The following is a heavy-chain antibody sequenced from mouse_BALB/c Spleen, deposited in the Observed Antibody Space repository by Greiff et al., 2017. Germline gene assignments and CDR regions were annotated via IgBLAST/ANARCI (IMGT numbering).Heavy chain of an antibody. D-gene: IGHD2-4*01. CDR3: AREDNDYDAWFAY. J-gene: IGHJ3*01. CDR2: INSNGGST. V-gene: IGHV5-6-3*01. CDR1: GFTFSSYG. Sequence: DVMLVESGGGLVQPGGSLKLSCAASGFTFSSYGMSWVRQTPDKRLELVATINSNGGSTYYPDSVKGRFTISRDNAKNTLYLQMSSLKSEDTAMYYCAREDNDYDAWFAYWGQGTLVTVSA.